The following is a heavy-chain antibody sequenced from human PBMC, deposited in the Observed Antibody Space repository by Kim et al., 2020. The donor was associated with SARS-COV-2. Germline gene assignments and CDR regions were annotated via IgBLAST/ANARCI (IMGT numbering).Heavy chain of an antibody. CDR2: INHSGST. Sequence: SETLSLTCAVYGGSFSGYYWSWIRQPPGKGLEWIGEINHSGSTNYNPSLKSRVTISVDTSKNQFSLKLSSVTAADTAVYYCARGRSRQEYYYDSSGYPRRAFDIWGQGTMVSVSS. CDR3: ARGRSRQEYYYDSSGYPRRAFDI. CDR1: GGSFSGYY. J-gene: IGHJ3*02. V-gene: IGHV4-34*01. D-gene: IGHD3-22*01.